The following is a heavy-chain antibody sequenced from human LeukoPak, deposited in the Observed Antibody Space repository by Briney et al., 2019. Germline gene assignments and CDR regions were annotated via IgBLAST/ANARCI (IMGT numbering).Heavy chain of an antibody. CDR1: GFSFSNFW. J-gene: IGHJ4*02. CDR2: IRPDGSGT. D-gene: IGHD3-22*01. V-gene: IGHV3-7*01. CDR3: ARDSSGYFDY. Sequence: GGSLRLSCAASGFSFSNFWMRWVRQVPGKGPEWVANIRPDGSGTDYVDSVKGRFTISRDNAKNSLYLQMNSLGAGDTAVYYCARDSSGYFDYWGQGALVTVSS.